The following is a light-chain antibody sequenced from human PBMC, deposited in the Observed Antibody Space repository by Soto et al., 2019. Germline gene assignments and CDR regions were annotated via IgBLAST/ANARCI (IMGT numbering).Light chain of an antibody. CDR3: QQYDEWPLT. CDR2: DAF. Sequence: EKVITQSPATLSVSPGERATLSCRANQNVKTRLAWYQQKPGQAPRLLIFDAFTRATGIPARFSGSASGTDFTLTISSLQSEDSAVYYCQQYDEWPLTFGGGTKVDIK. V-gene: IGKV3-15*01. J-gene: IGKJ4*01. CDR1: QNVKTR.